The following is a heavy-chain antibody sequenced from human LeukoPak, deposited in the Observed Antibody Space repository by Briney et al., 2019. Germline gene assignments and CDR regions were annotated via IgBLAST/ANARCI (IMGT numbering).Heavy chain of an antibody. CDR2: IIPIFGTA. V-gene: IGHV1-69*05. CDR1: GGTFSSYA. CDR3: AKLYSPYFPNWFDP. D-gene: IGHD2/OR15-2a*01. J-gene: IGHJ5*02. Sequence: SVKVSCKASGGTFSSYAISWVRQAPGQGLEWMGGIIPIFGTANYAQKFQGRVTITTDESTSTAYMELSSLRSEDTAVYYCAKLYSPYFPNWFDPWGQGTLVTVSS.